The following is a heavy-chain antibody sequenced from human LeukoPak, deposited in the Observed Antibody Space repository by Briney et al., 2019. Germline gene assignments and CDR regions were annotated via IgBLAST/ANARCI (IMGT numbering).Heavy chain of an antibody. D-gene: IGHD2-2*02. CDR2: TNPNSGGT. J-gene: IGHJ5*02. CDR3: ARVGCSSTSCYIGWFDP. V-gene: IGHV1-2*02. Sequence: ASVKVSCKASGYTFTGYYMHWVRQAPGQGLEWMGWTNPNSGGTNYAQKFQGRVTMTRDTSISTAYMELSRLRSDDTAVYYCARVGCSSTSCYIGWFDPWGQGTLVTVSS. CDR1: GYTFTGYY.